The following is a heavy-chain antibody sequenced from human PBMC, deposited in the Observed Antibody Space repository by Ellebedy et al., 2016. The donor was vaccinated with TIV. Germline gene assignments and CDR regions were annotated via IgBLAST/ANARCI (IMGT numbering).Heavy chain of an antibody. V-gene: IGHV4-39*07. Sequence: SETLSLTXTVSGASIISSNYHWGWIRQPPGKGLEWIASMYYGGSGSYSLSLKSRATMSLDTSKNQFFLNLNSVTAADTAVYYCARDTGTAASDYWGQGTLVTVSS. J-gene: IGHJ4*02. CDR2: MYYGGSG. CDR1: GASIISSNYH. CDR3: ARDTGTAASDY. D-gene: IGHD2-2*01.